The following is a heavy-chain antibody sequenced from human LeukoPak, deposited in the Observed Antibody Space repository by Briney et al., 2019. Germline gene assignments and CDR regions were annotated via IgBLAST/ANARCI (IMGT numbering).Heavy chain of an antibody. CDR2: ISSSSSTI. Sequence: GGSLRLSCAASGFNLSSYSMNWVRQAPGKGLEWVSYISSSSSTIYYADSVKGRFTISRDNTKNTLYLQMNSLRAEDTAVYYCARGGTYSSSWYTFGWYFDLWGRGTLVTVSS. CDR3: ARGGTYSSSWYTFGWYFDL. J-gene: IGHJ2*01. CDR1: GFNLSSYS. D-gene: IGHD6-13*01. V-gene: IGHV3-48*04.